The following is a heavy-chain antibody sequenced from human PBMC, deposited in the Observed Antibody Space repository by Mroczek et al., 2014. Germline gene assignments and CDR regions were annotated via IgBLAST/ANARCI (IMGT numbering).Heavy chain of an antibody. D-gene: IGHD3-10*01. V-gene: IGHV4-34*01. CDR1: GGSFSGYY. CDR2: INHSGST. CDR3: ARGAIYYYGSGSYYKGMGYFDY. J-gene: IGHJ4*02. Sequence: QVQLQQWGAGLLKPSETLSLTCAVYGGSFSGYYWSWIRQPPGKGLEWIGEINHSGSTNYNPSLKSRVTISVDTSKNQFSLKLSSVTAADTAVYYCARGAIYYYGSGSYYKGMGYFDYWGQGTLVTVSS.